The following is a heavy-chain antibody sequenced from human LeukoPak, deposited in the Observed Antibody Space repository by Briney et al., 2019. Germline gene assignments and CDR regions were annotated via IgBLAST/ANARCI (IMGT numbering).Heavy chain of an antibody. CDR1: GTSISLSNW. CDR2: IYHSGTT. CDR3: ARSYFGSGTFNGFDY. Sequence: SETLSLTCAVSGTSISLSNWWAWVRQPPGKGLEWIGEIYHSGTTNYNPSLKSRVTISLDKSRNQFSLNLNSVSAADTAVYYCARSYFGSGTFNGFDYWGQGALVTVSS. V-gene: IGHV4-4*02. D-gene: IGHD3-10*01. J-gene: IGHJ4*02.